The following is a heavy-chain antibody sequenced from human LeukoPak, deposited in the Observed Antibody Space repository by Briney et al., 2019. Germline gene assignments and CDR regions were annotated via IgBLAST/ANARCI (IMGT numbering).Heavy chain of an antibody. J-gene: IGHJ6*02. V-gene: IGHV3-23*01. CDR2: ISGSGGST. CDR1: GFTFSSYA. CDR3: TRGISYTMNI. Sequence: GGSLRLSCAASGFTFSSYAMSWVRQAPGKGLEWVSAISGSGGSTYYADSVKGRFIISRDNAKNTLYLQMSSLRAEDTAVYYCTRGISYTMNIWGQGTTVTVSS. D-gene: IGHD2/OR15-2a*01.